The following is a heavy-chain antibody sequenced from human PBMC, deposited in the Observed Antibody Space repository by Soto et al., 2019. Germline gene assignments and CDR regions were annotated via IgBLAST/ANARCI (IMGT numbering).Heavy chain of an antibody. J-gene: IGHJ4*02. V-gene: IGHV4-39*01. CDR2: FYYSGST. D-gene: IGHD2-15*01. CDR3: ARHTPAISISDH. Sequence: SETLSLTYTVSGASLSSDDYYWSWIRQPPGKGLEWLGSFYYSGSTYYNPSLKSRVTISVDTSKNKFSLKLSSVTAADTAEYYCARHTPAISISDHWGRGTLVTVSS. CDR1: GASLSSDDYY.